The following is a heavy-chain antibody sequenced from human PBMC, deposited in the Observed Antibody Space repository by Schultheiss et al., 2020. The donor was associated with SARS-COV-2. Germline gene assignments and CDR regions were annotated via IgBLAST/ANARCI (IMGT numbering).Heavy chain of an antibody. D-gene: IGHD2-21*02. V-gene: IGHV3-33*01. CDR2: IWYDGSNK. J-gene: IGHJ2*01. CDR3: ARPSVVTARSWYFDL. CDR1: GFTFSSYG. Sequence: GSLRLSFAASGFTFSSYGMHWVRQAPGKGLEWVAVIWYDGSNKYYADSVKGRFTISRDNSKNTLYLQMNSLRAEDTAVYYCARPSVVTARSWYFDLWGRGTLVTVSS.